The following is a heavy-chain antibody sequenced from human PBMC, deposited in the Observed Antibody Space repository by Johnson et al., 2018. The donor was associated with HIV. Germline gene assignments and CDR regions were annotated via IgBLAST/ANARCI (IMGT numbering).Heavy chain of an antibody. J-gene: IGHJ3*02. CDR3: AREDPREFHGYGGDGFDI. D-gene: IGHD3-16*01. V-gene: IGHV3-20*04. CDR2: MNWNGDST. CDR1: GFTFDDYG. Sequence: MMLVESGGGVVRPGGSLRLSCAASGFTFDDYGMSWVRPAPGKGLEWVSGMNWNGDSTGYGDFVKGRFTISRDNAKNALYLQMNSLRAEDTALYYCAREDPREFHGYGGDGFDIWGQGTMVTVSS.